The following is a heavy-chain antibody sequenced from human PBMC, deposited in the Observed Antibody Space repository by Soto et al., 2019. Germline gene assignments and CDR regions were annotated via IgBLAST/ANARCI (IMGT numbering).Heavy chain of an antibody. Sequence: PGESLKISCRGSGDNFANYWIGWVRQVPGKGPEWLGIIYPYDSDVVYNPSLQGQVTISADKSVNTVYLQWTGLKASDSAMYYCARRLYFDTYFDPWGQGTLVTVSS. D-gene: IGHD3-9*01. CDR2: IYPYDSDV. V-gene: IGHV5-51*01. CDR3: ARRLYFDTYFDP. CDR1: GDNFANYW. J-gene: IGHJ5*02.